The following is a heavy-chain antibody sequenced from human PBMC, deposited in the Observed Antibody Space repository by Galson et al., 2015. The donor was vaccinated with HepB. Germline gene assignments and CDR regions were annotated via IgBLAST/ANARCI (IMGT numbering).Heavy chain of an antibody. V-gene: IGHV5-10-1*01. J-gene: IGHJ4*02. Sequence: QSGAEVKKPGESLRISCKGSGYSFSNYWITWVRQVPGKGLEWRGRIDPTASYPNYSPSFRGHVTISTDKSISTAYLQWSSLKASDTAICYCARTSSAYDYVDSWGQGTLVTVSS. D-gene: IGHD5-12*01. CDR1: GYSFSNYW. CDR3: ARTSSAYDYVDS. CDR2: IDPTASYP.